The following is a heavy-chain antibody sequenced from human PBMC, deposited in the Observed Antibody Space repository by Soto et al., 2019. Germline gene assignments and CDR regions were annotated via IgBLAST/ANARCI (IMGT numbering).Heavy chain of an antibody. CDR3: ARRTDYGDYSDAFDV. V-gene: IGHV4-39*01. Sequence: QLQLQESGPGLVKPSETLSLTCTASGDTISSSDFYWGWIRQPPGRGLEWIGNIFYSGSTYYNPSLKSRVTLSVDTSMNQVSLKLSSVTAADTAVYYCARRTDYGDYSDAFDVWGHGSMVTVSS. CDR1: GDTISSSDFY. CDR2: IFYSGST. J-gene: IGHJ3*01. D-gene: IGHD4-17*01.